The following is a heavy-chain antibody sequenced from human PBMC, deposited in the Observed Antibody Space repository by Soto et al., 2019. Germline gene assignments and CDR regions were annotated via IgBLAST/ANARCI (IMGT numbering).Heavy chain of an antibody. Sequence: SVKGYFKDLGGTSSIDVINWVRHAPGQGLEWMGGITPIFSTKKYAQKFQGRVTVTTDESASTVYLELSSLRSEDTAVYYCATGPLYASGVANYWGQGALVTVSS. CDR1: GGTSSIDV. V-gene: IGHV1-69*05. D-gene: IGHD3-10*01. CDR3: ATGPLYASGVANY. J-gene: IGHJ4*02. CDR2: ITPIFSTK.